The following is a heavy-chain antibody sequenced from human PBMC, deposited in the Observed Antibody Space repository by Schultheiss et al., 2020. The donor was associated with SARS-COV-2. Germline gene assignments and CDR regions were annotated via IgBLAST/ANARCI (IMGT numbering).Heavy chain of an antibody. CDR1: GYTFTSYD. V-gene: IGHV1-8*01. CDR2: MNPNSGNT. J-gene: IGHJ6*02. Sequence: ASVKVSCKASGYTFTSYDINWVRQATGQGLEWMGWMNPNSGNTGYAQEFQGRVTMTRNTAISTAYMELSSLRSEDTAVYYCARDARGYCSGGSCYSGYYYYGMDVWGQGTTVTVSS. CDR3: ARDARGYCSGGSCYSGYYYYGMDV. D-gene: IGHD2-15*01.